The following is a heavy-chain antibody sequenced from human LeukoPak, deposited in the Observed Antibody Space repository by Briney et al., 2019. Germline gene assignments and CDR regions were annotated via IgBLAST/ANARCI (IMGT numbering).Heavy chain of an antibody. CDR1: GFTVSSNY. V-gene: IGHV3-66*01. J-gene: IGHJ4*02. Sequence: GGSLRLSCAASGFTVSSNYMSWVRQAPGKGLEWASVIYSGGSTYYADSVKGRFTISRDNSKNTLYLQMNSLRAEDTAVYYCARDPMYSSYWHDYWGQGTLVTVSS. CDR3: ARDPMYSSYWHDY. CDR2: IYSGGST. D-gene: IGHD6-6*01.